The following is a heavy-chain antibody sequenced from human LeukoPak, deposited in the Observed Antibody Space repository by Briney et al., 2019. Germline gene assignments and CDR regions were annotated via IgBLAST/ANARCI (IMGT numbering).Heavy chain of an antibody. CDR1: GYTFTGYY. D-gene: IGHD6-19*01. J-gene: IGHJ4*02. CDR3: ARAVAGYYYFDY. V-gene: IGHV1-3*01. CDR2: INAGNGNT. Sequence: ASVKVSCKASGYTFTGYYMHWVRQAPGQRLEWMGWINAGNGNTKYSQKFQGRVTITRDTSASTAYMELSSLRSEDTAVYYCARAVAGYYYFDYWGQGTLVTVSS.